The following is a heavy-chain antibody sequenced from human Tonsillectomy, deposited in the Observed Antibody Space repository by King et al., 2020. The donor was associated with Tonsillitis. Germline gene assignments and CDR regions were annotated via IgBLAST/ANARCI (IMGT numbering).Heavy chain of an antibody. CDR2: ISYDGSNK. D-gene: IGHD3-3*01. CDR1: GFTFSSYG. J-gene: IGHJ4*02. V-gene: IGHV3-30*18. Sequence: QLVQSGGGVVQPGRSLRLSCAASGFTFSSYGMHWVRQAPGKGLEWVAVISYDGSNKYYADSVKGRFTISRDNSKNTLYLQMNSLRAEDTAVYYCAKDDSFGDFLSGYYKDFDYWGQGTLVTVSS. CDR3: AKDDSFGDFLSGYYKDFDY.